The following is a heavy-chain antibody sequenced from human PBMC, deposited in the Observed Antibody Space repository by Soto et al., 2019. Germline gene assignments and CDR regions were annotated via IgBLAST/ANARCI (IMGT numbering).Heavy chain of an antibody. J-gene: IGHJ4*02. V-gene: IGHV4-30-4*01. CDR3: AREEKLGGYFDY. CDR2: IYYSGST. CDR1: GGSISSNNYY. D-gene: IGHD6-6*01. Sequence: QVQLQESGPGLVKPSQTLSLTCTVSGGSISSNNYYWGWIRQTPGKGLEWIGNIYYSGSTYYSTSLKSRLTISVDTSRNQFSLNLSSVTAADTAVYYCAREEKLGGYFDYWGQGTVVTVSS.